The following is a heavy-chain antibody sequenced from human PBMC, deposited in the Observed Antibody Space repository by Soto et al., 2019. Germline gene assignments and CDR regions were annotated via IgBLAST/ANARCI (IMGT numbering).Heavy chain of an antibody. CDR3: ARSPEGGGDGDAFDI. J-gene: IGHJ3*02. Sequence: GGSLRLSCAASGFTFSSYEMNWVRQAPGKGLEWVSYISSSGSTIYYADSVKGRFTISRDNAKNSLYLQMNSLRAEDTAVYYCARSPEGGGDGDAFDIWGQGTMVTVSS. CDR1: GFTFSSYE. D-gene: IGHD2-21*02. V-gene: IGHV3-48*03. CDR2: ISSSGSTI.